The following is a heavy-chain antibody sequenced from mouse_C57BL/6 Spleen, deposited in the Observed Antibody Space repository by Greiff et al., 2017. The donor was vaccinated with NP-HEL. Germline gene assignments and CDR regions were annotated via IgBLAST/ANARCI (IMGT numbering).Heavy chain of an antibody. V-gene: IGHV1-82*01. CDR3: ARHGSSYWYFDV. J-gene: IGHJ1*03. CDR1: GYAFSSSW. Sequence: QVQLQQSGPELVKPGASVKISCKASGYAFSSSWMNWVKQRPGKGLEWIGRIYPGDGDTTYNGKFKGKATLTADKSSSTAYMQLSSLTSEDSAVYFCARHGSSYWYFDVWGTGTTVTVSS. D-gene: IGHD1-1*01. CDR2: IYPGDGDT.